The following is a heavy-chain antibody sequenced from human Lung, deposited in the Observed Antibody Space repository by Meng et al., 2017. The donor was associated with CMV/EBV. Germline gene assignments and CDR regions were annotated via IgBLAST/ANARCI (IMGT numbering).Heavy chain of an antibody. CDR3: SAGEGQLSLEH. D-gene: IGHD5-18*01. CDR1: PYTFINYQ. Sequence: ASVKVSCKAFPYTFINYQFNWLRLVPGQGLEWMGRVSAYSGHTHYAQNFQGRVILSTETPTDTVFVQLTGLTADDTAIYYCSAGEGQLSLEHWGQGTLVTGSS. J-gene: IGHJ4*02. V-gene: IGHV1-18*01. CDR2: VSAYSGHT.